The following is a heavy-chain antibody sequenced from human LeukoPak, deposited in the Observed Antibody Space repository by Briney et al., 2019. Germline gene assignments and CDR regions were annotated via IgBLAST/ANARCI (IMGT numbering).Heavy chain of an antibody. D-gene: IGHD2-21*02. J-gene: IGHJ4*02. CDR3: ARGKSVTAIDY. Sequence: SETLSLTCAVYGGSFSGYYWSWIRQPPGKGLEWIREINHSGSTNYNPSLKSRVTISVDTSKNQFSLKLSSVTAADTAVYYCARGKSVTAIDYWGQGTLVTVSS. CDR2: INHSGST. CDR1: GGSFSGYY. V-gene: IGHV4-34*01.